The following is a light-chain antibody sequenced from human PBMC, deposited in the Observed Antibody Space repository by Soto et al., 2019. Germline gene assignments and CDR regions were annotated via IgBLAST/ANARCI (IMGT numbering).Light chain of an antibody. CDR1: SSDVGGYTY. J-gene: IGLJ1*01. V-gene: IGLV2-14*01. CDR3: SSYTSSRTDV. Sequence: QSALTQPASVSGSPGQSITISCTGTSSDVGGYTYVSWYQQHPGKAPKLMIYEDNNRPSGVSNRFSGSKSDNTASLTISGLQADDEADYYCSSYTSSRTDVFGTGTKVTVL. CDR2: EDN.